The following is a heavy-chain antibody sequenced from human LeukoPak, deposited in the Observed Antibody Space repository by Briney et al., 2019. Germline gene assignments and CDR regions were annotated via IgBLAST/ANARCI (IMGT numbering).Heavy chain of an antibody. CDR1: GDSVSSNSVA. J-gene: IGHJ4*02. Sequence: SQTLSLTCAISGDSVSSNSVAWNWIRQSPSRGLEWLGRTSYKSKWYTDYAVSVKSRITINADTSKNQISLQLNSVTPEDTAVYYCARWAHKVAHFDSWGQGTLVTVSS. D-gene: IGHD5-12*01. CDR2: TSYKSKWYT. CDR3: ARWAHKVAHFDS. V-gene: IGHV6-1*01.